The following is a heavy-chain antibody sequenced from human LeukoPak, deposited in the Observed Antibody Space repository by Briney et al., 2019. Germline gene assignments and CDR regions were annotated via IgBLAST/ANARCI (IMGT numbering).Heavy chain of an antibody. CDR3: ARDRPGGLRYFDWLSY. Sequence: ASVKVSCMASVYTFTSYGISWLGQAPGQGLEWMGWISAYNGNTNYAQKLQGRVTMTTDTSTSTAYMELRSLRSDDTAVYYCARDRPGGLRYFDWLSYWGQGTLVTVSS. CDR2: ISAYNGNT. V-gene: IGHV1-18*01. CDR1: VYTFTSYG. J-gene: IGHJ4*02. D-gene: IGHD3-9*01.